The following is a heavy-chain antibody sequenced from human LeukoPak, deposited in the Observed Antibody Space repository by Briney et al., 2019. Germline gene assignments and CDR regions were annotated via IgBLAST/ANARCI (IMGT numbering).Heavy chain of an antibody. Sequence: GRSLRLSCSASGFTFSSYGMHRGRQAPGKGLEWVAVISYDGSNKYYADSVKGRFTIARDKSKNTLYLQMNSLRAEDTAVYYCAKHAGYGDYVWEDWGQGTLVTVSS. J-gene: IGHJ4*02. CDR2: ISYDGSNK. V-gene: IGHV3-30*18. D-gene: IGHD4-17*01. CDR3: AKHAGYGDYVWED. CDR1: GFTFSSYG.